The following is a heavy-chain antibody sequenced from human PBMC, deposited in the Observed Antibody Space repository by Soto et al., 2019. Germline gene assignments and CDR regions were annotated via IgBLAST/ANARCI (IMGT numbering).Heavy chain of an antibody. CDR1: GGSISTDNW. J-gene: IGHJ5*02. CDR2: VFHSGAA. V-gene: IGHV4-4*02. CDR3: ARMPAGTSGWYLSWFDP. Sequence: QVQLQESGPGLVKPSGTLSLTCTVSGGSISTDNWWTWVRQSPGKGLEWVVEVFHSGAANYSSSLKSRVDISVYKSKNQFSLKLTSVTAADTGVYYCARMPAGTSGWYLSWFDPWGQGTLVTVSS. D-gene: IGHD6-19*01.